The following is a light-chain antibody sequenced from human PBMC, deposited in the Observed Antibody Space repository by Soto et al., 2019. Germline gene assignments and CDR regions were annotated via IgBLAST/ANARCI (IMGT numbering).Light chain of an antibody. Sequence: TQSPATLSLSPGERATLSCRASQSVTSYLAWYQQKPGKAPKLLIYKASSLESGVPSRFSGSGSGTEFTLTISSLQPDDFATYYCQQYNSYSKTFGQGTKVDIK. J-gene: IGKJ1*01. V-gene: IGKV1-5*03. CDR3: QQYNSYSKT. CDR1: QSVTSY. CDR2: KAS.